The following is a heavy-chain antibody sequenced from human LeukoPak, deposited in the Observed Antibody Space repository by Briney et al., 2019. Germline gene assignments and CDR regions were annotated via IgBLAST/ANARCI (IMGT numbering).Heavy chain of an antibody. CDR1: GFTFSSYS. V-gene: IGHV3-21*01. J-gene: IGHJ4*02. D-gene: IGHD3-10*01. CDR2: ISSSSSYI. CDR3: AGAGPVPFDY. Sequence: KPGGSLRLSCAAPGFTFSSYSMNWVRQAPGKGLEWVSSISSSSSYIYYADSVKGRFTISRDNAKNSLYLQMNSLRAEDTAVYYCAGAGPVPFDYWGQGTLVTVSS.